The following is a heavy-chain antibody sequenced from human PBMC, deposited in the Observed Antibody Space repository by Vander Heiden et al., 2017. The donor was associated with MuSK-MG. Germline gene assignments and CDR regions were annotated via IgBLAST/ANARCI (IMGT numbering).Heavy chain of an antibody. V-gene: IGHV3-66*01. J-gene: IGHJ4*02. CDR2: IYSGGST. D-gene: IGHD6-19*01. CDR3: ARGDGIDSSGWYY. CDR1: GFTVSRNY. Sequence: EVQLVESGGGLVQPGGSLRLSCAASGFTVSRNYRSWVRQAPGKGLEWVSVIYSGGSTYYADSVKGRFTISRDNSKNTLYLQMNSLRAEDTAVYYCARGDGIDSSGWYYWGQGTLVTVSS.